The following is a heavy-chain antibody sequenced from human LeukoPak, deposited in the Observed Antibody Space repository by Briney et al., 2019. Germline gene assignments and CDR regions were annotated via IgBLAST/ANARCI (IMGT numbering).Heavy chain of an antibody. CDR2: ISYDGSNK. Sequence: GGSLRLFCAASGFTFSSYAMHWVRQAPGKGLEWVAVISYDGSNKYYADSVKGRFTISRDNSKNTLYLQMNSLRAEDTAVYYCAKVSSSWYSDYWGQGTLVTVSS. CDR3: AKVSSSWYSDY. D-gene: IGHD6-13*01. J-gene: IGHJ4*02. V-gene: IGHV3-30*04. CDR1: GFTFSSYA.